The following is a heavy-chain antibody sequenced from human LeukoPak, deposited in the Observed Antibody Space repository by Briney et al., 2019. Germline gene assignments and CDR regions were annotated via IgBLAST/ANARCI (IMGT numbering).Heavy chain of an antibody. CDR1: GYSFTSYW. Sequence: GESLQISCKGSGYSFTSYWIGWVRQVPGKGLEWMGIIYPGDSDTRYSPSFQGQVTISADKSISTAYLQWSSLKASDTAMYYCASSSSWNYFDYWGQGTLVTVSS. V-gene: IGHV5-51*01. CDR3: ASSSSWNYFDY. CDR2: IYPGDSDT. D-gene: IGHD6-13*01. J-gene: IGHJ4*02.